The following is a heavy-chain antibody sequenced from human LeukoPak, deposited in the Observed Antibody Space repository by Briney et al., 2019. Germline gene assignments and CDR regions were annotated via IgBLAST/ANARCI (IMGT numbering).Heavy chain of an antibody. D-gene: IGHD3-10*01. CDR2: IRYDGSKT. J-gene: IGHJ6*02. CDR1: GFTFSTYG. Sequence: GGSLRFSCAASGFTFSTYGIRWGREAPGKGLGWVAFIRYDGSKTHYADSVKGRFTISRDNSKNMVYLQMNSLRAEATAVYYCAKDLALYYHGSGSYTYYYYYGMDVWGQGTTVTVSS. CDR3: AKDLALYYHGSGSYTYYYYYGMDV. V-gene: IGHV3-30*02.